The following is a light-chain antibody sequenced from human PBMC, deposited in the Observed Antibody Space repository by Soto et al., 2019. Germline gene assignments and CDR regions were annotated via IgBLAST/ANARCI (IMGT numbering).Light chain of an antibody. CDR2: EGN. V-gene: IGLV2-23*01. J-gene: IGLJ1*01. CDR3: CSHAGGSTGYV. CDR1: SSDVGTYTL. Sequence: QSVLTQPRSVSGSPGQSVTISCTGTSSDVGTYTLISWYQQYPGKAPKLVIYEGNKRPSGVSNRFSGSKSGNTASLTISGLQAEDEADYYCCSHAGGSTGYVSRGVTKVTVL.